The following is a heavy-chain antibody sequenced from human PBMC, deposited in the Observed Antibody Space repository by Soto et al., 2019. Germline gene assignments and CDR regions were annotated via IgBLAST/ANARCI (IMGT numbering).Heavy chain of an antibody. V-gene: IGHV1-18*01. D-gene: IGHD2-8*01. J-gene: IGHJ6*02. CDR1: DNTLTHYG. CDR3: AANGGNYFGLDV. Sequence: ASVKLSCKSSDNTLTHYGINWLRHAPGQGLEWMGWIIGYNGNTKDSQKFQDRVTMTADTSTRTAFMEVRSLTSDDTGVHFCAANGGNYFGLDVWGQGTTVTVSS. CDR2: IIGYNGNT.